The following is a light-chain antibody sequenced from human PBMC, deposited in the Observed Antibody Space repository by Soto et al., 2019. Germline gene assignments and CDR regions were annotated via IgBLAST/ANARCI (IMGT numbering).Light chain of an antibody. CDR2: AAS. J-gene: IGKJ4*01. V-gene: IGKV1-27*01. Sequence: DIQMTQSPSSLSASVGDRVTITCRASQGISNYLAWYQQKPGKVPNLLIYAASTLESGVPSRFSGGGSGTYFTLTISSLQPEDVATYYCQKYNSAPPGLTFGGGTKVEIK. CDR3: QKYNSAPPGLT. CDR1: QGISNY.